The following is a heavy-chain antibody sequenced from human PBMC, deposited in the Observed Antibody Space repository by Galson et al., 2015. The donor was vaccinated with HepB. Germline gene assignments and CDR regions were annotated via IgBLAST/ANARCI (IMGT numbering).Heavy chain of an antibody. CDR1: GSSLLRYW. J-gene: IGHJ3*02. V-gene: IGHV5-10-1*03. CDR2: INPRDAYT. Sequence: SGAEVKKPGESLRVSWTGSGSSLLRYWSCWVRQMSGKGLVWMGRINPRDAYTNYSPSFQGNVTISADKSISTAYLQWNSLKASDTAMYYCARQGALDIWGQGTMVTVSS. CDR3: ARQGALDI.